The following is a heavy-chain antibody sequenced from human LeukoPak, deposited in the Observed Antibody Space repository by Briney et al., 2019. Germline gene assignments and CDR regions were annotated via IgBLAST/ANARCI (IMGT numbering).Heavy chain of an antibody. Sequence: GGSLRLSCAASGFTFNRYAMHWVRQAPGKGLKWVGLISGDGITTYYLDSVKGRFTISRDNSKNSLYLHMNSLRSEDTALYYCAKDHVYGGADDWGQGTPVTVSS. CDR3: AKDHVYGGADD. J-gene: IGHJ4*02. V-gene: IGHV3-43*02. CDR1: GFTFNRYA. D-gene: IGHD4-23*01. CDR2: ISGDGITT.